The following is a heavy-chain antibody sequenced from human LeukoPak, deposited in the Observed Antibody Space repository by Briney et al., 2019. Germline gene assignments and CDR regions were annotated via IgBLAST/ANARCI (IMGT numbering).Heavy chain of an antibody. CDR1: GFGFSSYE. D-gene: IGHD6-25*01. Sequence: GGSLRLSCAASGFGFSSYEMHWVRQAPGKGLEWVSSIGSSDGSKYYADSVKGRFTISRDNAKNSLHLQMNSLRAEDTAVYYCARDVSIAAAWGQGTLVTVSS. J-gene: IGHJ5*02. CDR2: IGSSDGSK. V-gene: IGHV3-48*03. CDR3: ARDVSIAAA.